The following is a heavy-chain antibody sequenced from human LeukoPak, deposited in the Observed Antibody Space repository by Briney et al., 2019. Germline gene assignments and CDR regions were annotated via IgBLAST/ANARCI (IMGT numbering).Heavy chain of an antibody. J-gene: IGHJ3*02. CDR1: GFTFSSYS. CDR2: ISSSSSYI. CDR3: AKGVGATNDAFDI. Sequence: GGSLRLSCAASGFTFSSYSMNWVRQAPGKGLEWVSSISSSSSYIYYADSVKGRFTISRDNAKNSLYLQMNSLRAEDTAVYYCAKGVGATNDAFDIWGQGTMVTVSS. D-gene: IGHD1-26*01. V-gene: IGHV3-21*04.